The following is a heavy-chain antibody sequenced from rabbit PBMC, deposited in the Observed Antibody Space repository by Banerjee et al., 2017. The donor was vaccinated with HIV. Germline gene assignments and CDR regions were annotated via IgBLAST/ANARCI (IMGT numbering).Heavy chain of an antibody. D-gene: IGHD6-1*01. J-gene: IGHJ4*01. CDR3: ARGTYGYAGYAPNL. CDR1: GFDFSSYY. Sequence: QEQLEESGGGLVQPGGSLTLTCTASGFDFSSYYMSWVRQAPGKGLEWIGIIYTGEGSTNYANSVKGRFTISRDNAQNTVFLRLTSLTAADTATYFCARGTYGYAGYAPNLWGPGTLVTVS. CDR2: IYTGEGST. V-gene: IGHV1S47*01.